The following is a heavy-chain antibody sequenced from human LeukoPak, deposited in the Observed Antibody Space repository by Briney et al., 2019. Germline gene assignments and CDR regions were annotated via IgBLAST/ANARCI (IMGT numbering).Heavy chain of an antibody. CDR2: IYTGGST. CDR3: ARGHGA. Sequence: GGSLRLSCAVSGFTVSNYYMSWVRQAPGKGLGWVSVIYTGGSTHYAASVKGRFTISRDIAKNSLFLQMNSLRADDTAVYYCARGHGAWGQGTLVTVSS. J-gene: IGHJ5*02. V-gene: IGHV3-66*01. D-gene: IGHD5-24*01. CDR1: GFTVSNYY.